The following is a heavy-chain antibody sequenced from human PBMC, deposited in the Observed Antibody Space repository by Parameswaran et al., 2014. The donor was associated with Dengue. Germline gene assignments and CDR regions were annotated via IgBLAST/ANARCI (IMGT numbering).Heavy chain of an antibody. V-gene: IGHV3-21*01. Sequence: VRQAPGKGLEWVSSISSSSSYIYYADSVKGRFTISRDNAKNSLYLQMNSLRAEDTAVYYCARWSTMVRGVIIKTYYYYGMDVWGQGTTVTVSS. CDR2: ISSSSSYI. CDR3: ARWSTMVRGVIIKTYYYYGMDV. J-gene: IGHJ6*02. D-gene: IGHD3-10*01.